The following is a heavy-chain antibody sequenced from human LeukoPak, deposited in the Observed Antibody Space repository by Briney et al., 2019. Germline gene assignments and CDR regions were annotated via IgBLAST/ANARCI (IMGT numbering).Heavy chain of an antibody. CDR1: GYTFTSYY. CDR3: ARASACSGGSCYGGNYFDY. CDR2: INPIGGST. D-gene: IGHD2-15*01. Sequence: ASVKVSCKASGYTFTSYYMHWVRQAPGQGLEWLGIINPIGGSTSYAQKFQGRVTMTRDMSTSTVYMELSSLRSEDTAVYYCARASACSGGSCYGGNYFDYWGQGTLVTVSS. J-gene: IGHJ4*02. V-gene: IGHV1-46*01.